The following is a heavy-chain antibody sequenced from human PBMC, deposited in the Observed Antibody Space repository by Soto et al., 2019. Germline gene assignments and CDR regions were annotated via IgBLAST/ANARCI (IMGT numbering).Heavy chain of an antibody. CDR3: ARERGGGNSSLWSSDYCYGMAV. D-gene: IGHD2-21*02. CDR2: ISAYNGNT. V-gene: IGHV1-18*01. Sequence: ASVKVSCKASGYTFTSYGITWVRQAPGQGLEWVGWISAYNGNTNYAQKLQGRVTMTTDTSTSTAYMELSSLRSEDTAVYYCARERGGGNSSLWSSDYCYGMAVWGQGTTVTVS. CDR1: GYTFTSYG. J-gene: IGHJ6*02.